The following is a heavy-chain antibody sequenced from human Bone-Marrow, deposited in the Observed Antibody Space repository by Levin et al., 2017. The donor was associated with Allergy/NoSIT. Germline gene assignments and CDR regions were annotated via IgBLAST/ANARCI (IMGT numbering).Heavy chain of an antibody. Sequence: GGSLRLSCTASGFLFSSYVMTWVRRTPGKGLEWVSSISDSGDATYYGDSVKGRFTISRDNSKNTLFLQMNILRADDTAIYYCAKPLAVAGRNHFAVWGHGTLVTVSS. J-gene: IGHJ4*01. CDR2: ISDSGDAT. CDR3: AKPLAVAGRNHFAV. CDR1: GFLFSSYV. V-gene: IGHV3-23*01. D-gene: IGHD6-19*01.